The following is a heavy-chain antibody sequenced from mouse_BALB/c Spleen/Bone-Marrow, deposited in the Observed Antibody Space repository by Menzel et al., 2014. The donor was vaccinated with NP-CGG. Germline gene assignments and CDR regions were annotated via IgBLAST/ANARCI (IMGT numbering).Heavy chain of an antibody. Sequence: VQLQQSGGGLVQPGGSRKLSCAASGFTFSSFGMHWVRQAPEKGLEWVAYISSGSSTIYYADTVMGRFTISRDNPKNTLFLQMTSLRSEDTAMNYCARSGSSSGYFDYWGQGTTLTVSS. J-gene: IGHJ2*01. D-gene: IGHD1-1*01. CDR1: GFTFSSFG. CDR3: ARSGSSSGYFDY. CDR2: ISSGSSTI. V-gene: IGHV5-17*02.